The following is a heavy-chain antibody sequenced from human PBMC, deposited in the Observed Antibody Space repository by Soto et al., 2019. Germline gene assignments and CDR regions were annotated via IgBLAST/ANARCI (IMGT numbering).Heavy chain of an antibody. J-gene: IGHJ5*02. CDR3: ATRIGNIGWYWLDT. V-gene: IGHV1-58*01. D-gene: IGHD6-19*01. Sequence: QMHLVQSGPEVKRPGTSLKVSCKASGFTFSSSAVQWVRQARGQGLEWLGWIVLGNGNTNYAQKFQERVTITRDMSTSTAYMEVRSLTFEDTAVYYCATRIGNIGWYWLDTWGQGTLVTVSS. CDR1: GFTFSSSA. CDR2: IVLGNGNT.